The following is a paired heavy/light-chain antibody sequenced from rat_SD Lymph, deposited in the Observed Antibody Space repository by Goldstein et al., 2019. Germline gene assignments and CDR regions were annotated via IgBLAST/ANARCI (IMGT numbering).Heavy chain of an antibody. D-gene: IGHD1-4*01. Sequence: EVQLVESGGGLVQPGRSLKLSCLASGFTFSNYGMNWIRQAPGKGLEWVASISSSSSYIYYADTVKGRFTISRDNAKNTLYLQMTSLRSEDTALYYCARQRLPGYNYYFDYWGQGVMVTVSS. J-gene: IGHJ2*01. CDR3: ARQRLPGYNYYFDY. CDR2: ISSSSSYI. V-gene: IGHV5-34*01. CDR1: GFTFSNYG.
Light chain of an antibody. Sequence: DIVLTQSPALAVSLGQRATISCRASQSVSTSSYNLMHWYQQKPGEQPKLLIYDASNLASGIPVRFSGSGSGTDFTLTINPVQADDIATYYCQQSRELPPTFGGGTKLELK. V-gene: IGKV3S13*01. CDR2: DAS. CDR3: QQSRELPPT. J-gene: IGKJ1*01. CDR1: QSVSTSSYNL.